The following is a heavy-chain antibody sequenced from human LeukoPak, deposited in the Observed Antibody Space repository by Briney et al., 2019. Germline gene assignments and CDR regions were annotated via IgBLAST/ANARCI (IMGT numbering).Heavy chain of an antibody. CDR2: IYYSGST. J-gene: IGHJ4*02. D-gene: IGHD2-21*02. CDR3: AREALQDCGGDCYPTLFDY. V-gene: IGHV4-31*03. CDR1: GGSISSGGYY. Sequence: SETLSLTCTVSGGSISSGGYYWSWIRQHPGKGLEWIGYIYYSGSTYYNPSLKSRVTISVDTPKNQFSLKLSSVTAADTAVYYCAREALQDCGGDCYPTLFDYWGQGTLVTVSS.